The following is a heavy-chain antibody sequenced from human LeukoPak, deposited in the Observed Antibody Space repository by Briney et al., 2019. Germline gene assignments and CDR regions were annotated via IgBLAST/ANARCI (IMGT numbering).Heavy chain of an antibody. CDR1: GFTFSSYA. D-gene: IGHD3-3*01. Sequence: GGSLRLSCAASGFTFSSYAMHWVRQAPGKGLEWVAVISYDGSNKYYADSVKGRFTISRDNSKNTLYLQMNSLRAEDTAVYYCARDPTPSYYDFWSGYYRAFDIWGQGTMVTVSS. V-gene: IGHV3-30-3*01. J-gene: IGHJ3*02. CDR3: ARDPTPSYYDFWSGYYRAFDI. CDR2: ISYDGSNK.